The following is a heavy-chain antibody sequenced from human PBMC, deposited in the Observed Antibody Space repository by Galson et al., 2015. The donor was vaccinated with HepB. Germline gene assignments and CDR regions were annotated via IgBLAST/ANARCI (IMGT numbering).Heavy chain of an antibody. CDR2: ISSSSSYI. J-gene: IGHJ4*02. Sequence: SLRLSCAASGFTFSSYSMNWVRQAPGKGLEWVSSISSSSSYIYYADSVKGRFTISRDNAKNSLYLQMNSLRAEDTAVYYCARDGYGSGGIFDYWGRGTLVTVSS. CDR1: GFTFSSYS. V-gene: IGHV3-21*01. D-gene: IGHD5-18*01. CDR3: ARDGYGSGGIFDY.